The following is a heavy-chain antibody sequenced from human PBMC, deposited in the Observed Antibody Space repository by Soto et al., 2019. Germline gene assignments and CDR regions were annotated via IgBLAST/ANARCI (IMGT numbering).Heavy chain of an antibody. CDR1: GFTFSSYA. V-gene: IGHV3-30-3*01. D-gene: IGHD5-12*01. CDR2: ISYDGSNK. Sequence: QVQLVESGGGVVQPGRSLRLSCAASGFTFSSYAMHWVRQAPGKGLEWVAVISYDGSNKYYADSVKGRFTISRDNSKNTLYLQMTSLRAEDTAVYYCAREGYGGFAYYYYGMDVGGQGTTVTVSS. J-gene: IGHJ6*02. CDR3: AREGYGGFAYYYYGMDV.